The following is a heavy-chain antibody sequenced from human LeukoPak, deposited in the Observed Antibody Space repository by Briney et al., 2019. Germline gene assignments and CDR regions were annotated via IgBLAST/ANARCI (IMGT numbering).Heavy chain of an antibody. Sequence: SVKVSCKASGGSSSNYAFNWVRQARGQGLEWMGSLIPSFGAPAYAPKFEDRITLTADKSTGKVYMELGSLTSDDTAFYYCARGSKYYYASGSYSADYWGQGTLV. CDR1: GGSSSNYA. CDR2: LIPSFGAP. CDR3: ARGSKYYYASGSYSADY. V-gene: IGHV1-69*06. J-gene: IGHJ4*02. D-gene: IGHD3-10*01.